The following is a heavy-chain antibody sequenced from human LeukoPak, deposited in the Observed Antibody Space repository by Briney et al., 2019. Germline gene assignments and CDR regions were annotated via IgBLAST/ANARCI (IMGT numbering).Heavy chain of an antibody. Sequence: GGSLRLSCAASGFTFSSHWMTWIRQAPGKGLEWVANIKPDGTERYYVDSLKGRFTISRDNDKNSLYLQMNSLSADDTAVYYCTRGMTAMIRGDYFDYWGQGTPVTVSS. CDR3: TRGMTAMIRGDYFDY. CDR1: GFTFSSHW. J-gene: IGHJ4*02. CDR2: IKPDGTER. V-gene: IGHV3-7*01. D-gene: IGHD5-18*01.